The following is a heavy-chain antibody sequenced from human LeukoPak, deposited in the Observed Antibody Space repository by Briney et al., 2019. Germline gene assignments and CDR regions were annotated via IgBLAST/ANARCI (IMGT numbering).Heavy chain of an antibody. D-gene: IGHD1-14*01. Sequence: SETLSLTCSVSGGSIRCYYWNWIRQSPGKGLEWIGYIYYSGSINYNPSFKSRVTMSVDTSKNQFSLKLHSVTAADTAMYYCARSLGITSLDYWGQGMLVTVSS. CDR2: IYYSGSI. CDR1: GGSIRCYY. CDR3: ARSLGITSLDY. J-gene: IGHJ4*02. V-gene: IGHV4-59*01.